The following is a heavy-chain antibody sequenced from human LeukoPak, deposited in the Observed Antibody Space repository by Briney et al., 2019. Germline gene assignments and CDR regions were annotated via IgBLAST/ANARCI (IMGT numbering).Heavy chain of an antibody. D-gene: IGHD5-24*01. J-gene: IGHJ4*02. CDR1: GFTFSSYS. CDR3: AKDSSGGWLRSYYFDS. Sequence: GGSLRLSCAASGFTFSSYSMNWVRQAPGKGLEWVSSISSSSRYIYYEDSVKGRFTISRDNYKNTLYVQMNSLRAEDTAVYYCAKDSSGGWLRSYYFDSWGQGTLVTVSS. CDR2: ISSSSRYI. V-gene: IGHV3-21*01.